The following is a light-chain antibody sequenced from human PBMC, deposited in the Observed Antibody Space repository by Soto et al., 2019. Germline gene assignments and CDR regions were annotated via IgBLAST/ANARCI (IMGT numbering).Light chain of an antibody. V-gene: IGKV1-39*01. J-gene: IGKJ5*01. CDR3: QQSYTALSIT. CDR1: ESINRH. CDR2: AAS. Sequence: DIQMTQSPSSLSVSVGDRVTISCRASESINRHLNWYQQQPGKAPKLLIYAASSLQNGVPSRFRGGGSGTDFILIITKLQHEDFATYYSQQSYTALSITFGQGTRLEIK.